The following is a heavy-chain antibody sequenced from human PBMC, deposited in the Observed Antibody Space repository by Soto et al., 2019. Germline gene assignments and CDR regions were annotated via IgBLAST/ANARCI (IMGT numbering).Heavy chain of an antibody. Sequence: GGSLRISCAASGFTFSSYSMNWVRQAPGKGLEWVSSISSSSSYIYYADSVKGRFTISRDNAKNSLYLQMNSLRAEDTAVYYCAREGSRHGMDVWGQGTTVTVSS. V-gene: IGHV3-21*01. CDR1: GFTFSSYS. CDR3: AREGSRHGMDV. D-gene: IGHD2-15*01. CDR2: ISSSSSYI. J-gene: IGHJ6*02.